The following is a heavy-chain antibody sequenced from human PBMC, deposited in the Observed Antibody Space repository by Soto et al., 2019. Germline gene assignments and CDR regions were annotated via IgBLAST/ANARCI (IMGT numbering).Heavy chain of an antibody. J-gene: IGHJ6*03. CDR1: GGSISSYY. Sequence: SETLSLTCTVSGGSISSYYWSWIRQPPEKGLEWIGYIYYSGSTNYNPSLKSRVTISVDTSKNQFSLKLSSVTAADTAVYYCARGLRLRYYYYMDVWGKGTTVTVSS. CDR3: ARGLRLRYYYYMDV. CDR2: IYYSGST. D-gene: IGHD3-16*01. V-gene: IGHV4-59*08.